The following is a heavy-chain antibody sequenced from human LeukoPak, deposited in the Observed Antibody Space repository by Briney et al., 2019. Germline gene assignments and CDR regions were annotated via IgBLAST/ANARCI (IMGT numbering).Heavy chain of an antibody. CDR3: GRGNKSFDP. CDR2: INPNTGDT. CDR1: GYTFTAYY. J-gene: IGHJ5*02. V-gene: IGHV1-2*02. Sequence: ASVKVSCKASGYTFTAYYVHWVRQAPGQGLEWIGWINPNTGDTNYALKFQGRVTMIKDTSTNSAYMELNKLTSDDTAVYYCGRGNKSFDPWGQGTLVTVSS.